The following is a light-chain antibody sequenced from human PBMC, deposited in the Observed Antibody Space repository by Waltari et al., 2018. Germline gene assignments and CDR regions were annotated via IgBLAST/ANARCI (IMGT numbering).Light chain of an antibody. CDR1: NLGDKY. Sequence: SYELTQPPSVSVSPGQPASITCSGDNLGDKYACWYQQKPGQSPVLVIYQDSKRPSGIPERFSGSNSGNTATLTISGTQAMDEADYYCQAWDSSPGVVFGGGTKLTVL. J-gene: IGLJ2*01. V-gene: IGLV3-1*01. CDR2: QDS. CDR3: QAWDSSPGVV.